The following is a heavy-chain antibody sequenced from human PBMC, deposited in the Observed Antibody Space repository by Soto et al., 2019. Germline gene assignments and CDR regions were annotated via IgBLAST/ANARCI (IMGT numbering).Heavy chain of an antibody. V-gene: IGHV3-30*18. CDR3: AKVSDGWYLRHCQH. Sequence: QVQLVESGGGVVQPGRSLRLSCAASGFTFRNFAMHWVRQAPGKGLEWVALISNDGSYKYYADSVKGRFTISRDNSKNTLNLQMDSLRGDDTAVYYCAKVSDGWYLRHCQHWGQGTLVTVSS. CDR2: ISNDGSYK. D-gene: IGHD6-19*01. CDR1: GFTFRNFA. J-gene: IGHJ1*01.